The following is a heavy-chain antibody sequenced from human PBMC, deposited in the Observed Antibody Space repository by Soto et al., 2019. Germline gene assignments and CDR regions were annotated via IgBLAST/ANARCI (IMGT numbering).Heavy chain of an antibody. CDR2: IKSKTDGGTT. CDR3: ANGITGTTRYYYYYGMDV. Sequence: GGSLRLSCAASGFTFSNAWMSWVRQAPGKGLEWVGRIKSKTDGGTTDYAAPVKGRFTISRDDSKNTLYLQMNSLKTEDTAVYYCANGITGTTRYYYYYGMDVWGQGTTVTVSS. V-gene: IGHV3-15*01. CDR1: GFTFSNAW. D-gene: IGHD1-7*01. J-gene: IGHJ6*02.